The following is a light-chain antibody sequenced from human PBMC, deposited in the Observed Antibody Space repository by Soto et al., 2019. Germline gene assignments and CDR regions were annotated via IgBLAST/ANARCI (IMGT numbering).Light chain of an antibody. V-gene: IGLV2-14*01. J-gene: IGLJ2*01. CDR1: SSDVGAYTY. Sequence: QSALTQPASVSGSPGQSITISCTGTSSDVGAYTYVSWYQQHPGKAPKLMIFEVSDRPSGVSNRFSGSKSGNTASLTISGLQAEDEAYYYGSSYTTSNTLVFGGGTKLTVL. CDR2: EVS. CDR3: SSYTTSNTLV.